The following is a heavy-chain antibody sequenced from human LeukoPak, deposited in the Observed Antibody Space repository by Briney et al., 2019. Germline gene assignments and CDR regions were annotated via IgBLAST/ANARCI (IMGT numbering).Heavy chain of an antibody. CDR2: IYYSGST. CDR3: ARVTVGASWFDY. Sequence: SETLSLTCAVYGGSFSGYYWSWIRQPPGKGLEWIGYIYYSGSTNYNPSLKSRVTISVDTSKNQFSLKLSSVTAADTAVYYCARVTVGASWFDYWGQGTLVTVSS. D-gene: IGHD1-26*01. J-gene: IGHJ4*02. V-gene: IGHV4-59*01. CDR1: GGSFSGYY.